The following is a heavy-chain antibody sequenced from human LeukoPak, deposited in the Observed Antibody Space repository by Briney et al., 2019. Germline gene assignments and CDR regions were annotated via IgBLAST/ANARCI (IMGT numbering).Heavy chain of an antibody. CDR3: ARGHSSSPNWFDP. Sequence: PGGSLRLSCAASGFTFSDHYMDWVGQAPGKGLEWVASIKQDGSEKYYVDSVKGRFTISRDNAKNSLYLQMNSLRAEDTAVYYCARGHSSSPNWFDPWGQGTLVTVSS. CDR2: IKQDGSEK. D-gene: IGHD6-13*01. V-gene: IGHV3-7*04. J-gene: IGHJ5*02. CDR1: GFTFSDHY.